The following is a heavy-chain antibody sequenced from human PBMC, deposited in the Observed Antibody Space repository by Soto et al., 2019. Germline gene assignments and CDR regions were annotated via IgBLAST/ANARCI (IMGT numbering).Heavy chain of an antibody. Sequence: GASVKVSCKASGYTFTNYGISWVRQAPGQGLEWMGWISAYNGNADFAQNLQDRVTMTADTSTTIAYMELRSLTSDDTAVYYCARVGTHCTGISCFDYWGKGTQVTVSS. CDR1: GYTFTNYG. CDR2: ISAYNGNA. V-gene: IGHV1-18*01. D-gene: IGHD1-1*01. J-gene: IGHJ4*02. CDR3: ARVGTHCTGISCFDY.